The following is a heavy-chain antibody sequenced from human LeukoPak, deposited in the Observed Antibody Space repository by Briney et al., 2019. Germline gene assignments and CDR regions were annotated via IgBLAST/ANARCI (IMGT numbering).Heavy chain of an antibody. CDR1: GFTLSRYG. D-gene: IGHD6-19*01. Sequence: GGSLRLSCAASGFTLSRYGMHGVRQAPGKGVECVAFLWYDVSNKFYAYSVKGRFTISRHNSKNTLYLQMTSLRAEDTAVYYCARSIAVAGIDYWGQGTLVTVSS. CDR2: LWYDVSNK. CDR3: ARSIAVAGIDY. J-gene: IGHJ4*02. V-gene: IGHV3-33*01.